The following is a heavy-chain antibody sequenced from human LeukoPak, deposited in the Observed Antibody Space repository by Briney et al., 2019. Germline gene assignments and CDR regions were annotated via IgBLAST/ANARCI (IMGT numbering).Heavy chain of an antibody. CDR1: GGSISSHY. J-gene: IGHJ5*02. Sequence: SETLSLTCTVSGGSISSHYWSWIRQPPGKGLEWIGYIYYSGSTNYNPSLKSRVTISVDTSKNQFSLKLSSVTAADTAVYYCARDASRAPLGWFDPWGQGTLVTVSS. CDR2: IYYSGST. CDR3: ARDASRAPLGWFDP. D-gene: IGHD2-2*01. V-gene: IGHV4-59*11.